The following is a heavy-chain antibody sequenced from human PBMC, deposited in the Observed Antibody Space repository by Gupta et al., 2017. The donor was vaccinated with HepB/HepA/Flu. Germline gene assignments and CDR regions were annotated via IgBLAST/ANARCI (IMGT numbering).Heavy chain of an antibody. CDR3: ARGGYTSSWFWVF. V-gene: IGHV3-7*01. CDR2: INQDGSEM. Sequence: EVHLVESGGGLVQPGGSLRLSCAASGFTFSSFWMTWVRQAPGKGLEWVANINQDGSEMYYVDSVKGRFTISRDNAKNSLYLRMNSLRAEDTAVYYCARGGYTSSWFWVFWGQGTLGTVSS. D-gene: IGHD6-13*01. CDR1: GFTFSSFW. J-gene: IGHJ4*02.